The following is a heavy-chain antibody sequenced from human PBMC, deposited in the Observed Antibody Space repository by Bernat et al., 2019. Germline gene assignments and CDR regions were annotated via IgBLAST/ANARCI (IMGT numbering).Heavy chain of an antibody. J-gene: IGHJ3*02. CDR1: GGSISSGGYS. Sequence: QLQLQESGSGLVKPSQTLSLTCAVSGGSISSGGYSWSWIRQPPGKGLEWIGEINHSGSTNYNPSLKSRVTISVDTSKNQFSLKLSSVTAADTAVYYCARGPYSSSFGKKFIKGAFDIWGQGTMVTVSS. CDR2: INHSGST. V-gene: IGHV4-30-2*01. CDR3: ARGPYSSSFGKKFIKGAFDI. D-gene: IGHD6-6*01.